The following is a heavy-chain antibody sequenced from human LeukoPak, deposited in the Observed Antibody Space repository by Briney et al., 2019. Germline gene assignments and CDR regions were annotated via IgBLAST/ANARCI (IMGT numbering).Heavy chain of an antibody. CDR1: GFTFSNYG. Sequence: GESLRLSCAASGFTFSNYGMNWVRQAPGKGLEWVSHISSSSTSIYYGNSVEGRFTISRDNAKSSLFLQMNSLRDEDTAVYYCVTAAVAGTVYWGQGTLVTVSS. V-gene: IGHV3-48*02. J-gene: IGHJ4*02. CDR2: ISSSSTSI. CDR3: VTAAVAGTVY. D-gene: IGHD6-19*01.